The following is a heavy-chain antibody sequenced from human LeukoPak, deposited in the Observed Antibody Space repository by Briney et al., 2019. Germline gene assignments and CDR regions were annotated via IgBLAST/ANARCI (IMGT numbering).Heavy chain of an antibody. V-gene: IGHV5-51*01. CDR1: GYSFTSYW. CDR2: INPGDSNT. Sequence: GESLKISCKASGYSFTSYWIVWVRQMPGKGLEWMGFINPGDSNTRYSPSFQGQVTTSADKSISTAYLQWSSLKASDTAMYYCARQLTMIRGYGMDVWGQGTTVTASS. D-gene: IGHD3-10*01. J-gene: IGHJ6*02. CDR3: ARQLTMIRGYGMDV.